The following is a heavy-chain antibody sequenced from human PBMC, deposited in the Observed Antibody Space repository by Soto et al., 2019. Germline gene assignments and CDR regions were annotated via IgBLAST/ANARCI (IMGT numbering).Heavy chain of an antibody. Sequence: SETLSLTCTVSGGSISSYYWSWIRQPAGKGLEWIGRIYTSGSTNYNPSLKSRVTMSVDTSKNQFSLKLSSVTAADTAVYYCARDVSRSMDNNWFDPWGQGTLVTVPQ. CDR3: ARDVSRSMDNNWFDP. D-gene: IGHD2-2*03. CDR2: IYTSGST. J-gene: IGHJ5*02. V-gene: IGHV4-4*07. CDR1: GGSISSYY.